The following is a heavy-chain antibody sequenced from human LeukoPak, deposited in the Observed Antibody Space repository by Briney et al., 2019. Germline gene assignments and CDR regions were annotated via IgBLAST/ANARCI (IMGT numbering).Heavy chain of an antibody. Sequence: SETLSLTCAVYGGSFSGYYWSWIRQPPGKGLEWIGEINHSGSTNYNPSLKSRVTISVDTSKNQFSLKLSSVTAADTAVYYCARVVCSGGSCYSGYFDYWGQGTLVTVSS. J-gene: IGHJ4*02. CDR2: INHSGST. CDR3: ARVVCSGGSCYSGYFDY. CDR1: GGSFSGYY. D-gene: IGHD2-15*01. V-gene: IGHV4-34*01.